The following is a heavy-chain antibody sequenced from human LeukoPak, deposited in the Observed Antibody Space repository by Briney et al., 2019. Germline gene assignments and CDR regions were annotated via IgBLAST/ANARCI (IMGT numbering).Heavy chain of an antibody. CDR2: IQNDRSNK. Sequence: QPGGSLRLSCAASGFNFSNYDMHWVRQAPGKGLEWVAFIQNDRSNKYYADSVKGRFTISRDNSKNTLYLQMNSLRAEDTAVYYCAKGDTSWGQGTLVTVSS. CDR3: AKGDTS. V-gene: IGHV3-30*02. D-gene: IGHD2-21*02. J-gene: IGHJ5*02. CDR1: GFNFSNYD.